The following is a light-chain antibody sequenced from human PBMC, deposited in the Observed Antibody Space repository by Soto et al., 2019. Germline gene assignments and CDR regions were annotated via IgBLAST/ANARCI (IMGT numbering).Light chain of an antibody. J-gene: IGKJ4*01. V-gene: IGKV3-11*01. CDR1: QSVDRY. CDR3: QQYNNWPLT. CDR2: DAS. Sequence: EIVLTQSPATLSLSPGERATLSCRASQSVDRYLVWYQQKPGQAPRLLIHDASNRATGIPARFSGSGSGTEFTLTISSLQSEDFAAYYCQQYNNWPLTFGGGTKVDI.